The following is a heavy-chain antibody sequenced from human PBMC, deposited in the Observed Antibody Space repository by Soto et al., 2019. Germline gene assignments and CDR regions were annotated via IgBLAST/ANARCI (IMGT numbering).Heavy chain of an antibody. J-gene: IGHJ5*02. CDR3: AKSYYDTTGFAVDP. D-gene: IGHD3-22*01. Sequence: SETLSLTCAVYGGSFSCYYWSWIRQPPGKGLEWIGEINHSGSTNYNPSLRSRVTISVDTSKNQFSLKVTSVTADDTAVYFCAKSYYDTTGFAVDPWGQGTLVTVSS. V-gene: IGHV4-34*01. CDR1: GGSFSCYY. CDR2: INHSGST.